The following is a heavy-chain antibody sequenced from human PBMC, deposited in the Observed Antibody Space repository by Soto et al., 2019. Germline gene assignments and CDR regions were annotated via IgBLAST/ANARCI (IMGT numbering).Heavy chain of an antibody. CDR1: GGTFSSYS. D-gene: IGHD1-26*01. V-gene: IGHV1-69*01. Sequence: QVQLVQSGAEVKKPGSSGKVSCKASGGTFSSYSINWVRQAPGQGLEWMGEIIPIFGTANYAQKFQGRVTITADESTSTAYMELSSLRSEDTAVYYCARDGGRHSGGIDYWGQGTLVIVSS. J-gene: IGHJ4*02. CDR2: IIPIFGTA. CDR3: ARDGGRHSGGIDY.